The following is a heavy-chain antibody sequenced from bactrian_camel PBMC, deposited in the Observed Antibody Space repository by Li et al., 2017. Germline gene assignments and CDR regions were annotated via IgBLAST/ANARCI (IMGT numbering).Heavy chain of an antibody. CDR2: ISSGSTT. D-gene: IGHD1*01. CDR1: GFTFSSYA. Sequence: HVQLVESGGGLVQPGGSLRLPCAASGFTFSSYAIYWVRQAPGKGLEWVSSISSGSTTYYADSMKGRFTISRDTAKNSVYLQMNSLTSEDTALYYCATDWPSPGGGDWYFGIGQLGQGTQVTVS. J-gene: IGHJ4*01. V-gene: IGHV3S1*01.